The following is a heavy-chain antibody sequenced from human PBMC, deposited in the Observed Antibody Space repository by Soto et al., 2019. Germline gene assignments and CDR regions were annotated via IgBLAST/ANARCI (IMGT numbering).Heavy chain of an antibody. D-gene: IGHD2-8*01. CDR2: IYYNGST. J-gene: IGHJ6*04. Sequence: QVQLQESAPGLVKPSETLSLTCTVSGGSISSYCWSWIRQPPGKGMEWIGYIYYNGSTNYNPSLKGRVTISVDTSKNPCSLKLSSVTAADTAVYYCARDRPAWASGYARSPPYYWCVVDVGGEGTAVTVSS. CDR3: ARDRPAWASGYARSPPYYWCVVDV. CDR1: GGSISSYC. V-gene: IGHV4-59*01.